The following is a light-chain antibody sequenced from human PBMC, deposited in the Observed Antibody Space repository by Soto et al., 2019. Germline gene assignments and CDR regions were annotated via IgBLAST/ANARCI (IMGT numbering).Light chain of an antibody. J-gene: IGKJ4*01. Sequence: DIQMTQSPSSLSASLGDRVTITCRASQGISNYLAWYQQKPGKVPKLLIYSASTLQSGVPSRFSGSGSGTDFTLTISSLQPDDVATYYCQKYNSAPPTFAGGTKVEIK. V-gene: IGKV1-27*01. CDR1: QGISNY. CDR3: QKYNSAPPT. CDR2: SAS.